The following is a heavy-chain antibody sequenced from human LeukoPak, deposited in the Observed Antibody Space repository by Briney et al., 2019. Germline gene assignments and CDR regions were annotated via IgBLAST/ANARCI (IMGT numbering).Heavy chain of an antibody. CDR3: ARVTGYMIEDYFDY. J-gene: IGHJ4*02. CDR2: IYYSGST. Sequence: SETLSLTRTVSGGSISSYYWSWIRQPPGKGLEWIGYIYYSGSTDYNPSLKSRVTISVETSKNQFSLKLSSVTAADTAVYYCARVTGYMIEDYFDYWGQGTLVTVSS. CDR1: GGSISSYY. V-gene: IGHV4-59*01. D-gene: IGHD3-22*01.